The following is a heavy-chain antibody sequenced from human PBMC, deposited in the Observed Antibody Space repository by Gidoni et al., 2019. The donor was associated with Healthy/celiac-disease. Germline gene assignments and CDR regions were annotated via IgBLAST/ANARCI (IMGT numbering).Heavy chain of an antibody. CDR3: ARHRAYYDMLTGPYDY. V-gene: IGHV4-39*01. D-gene: IGHD3-9*01. J-gene: IGHJ4*02. Sequence: LQLQESGPGLVQPSATLSLTCTVSDRPISSSSYYWGWIRQSPGQGLEWIGSIYFSGTTYYNPSLKSRGTIAVDTSKNQFSLKLSSVTAADTAVYYCARHRAYYDMLTGPYDYWGQGTLVTVSS. CDR1: DRPISSSSYY. CDR2: IYFSGTT.